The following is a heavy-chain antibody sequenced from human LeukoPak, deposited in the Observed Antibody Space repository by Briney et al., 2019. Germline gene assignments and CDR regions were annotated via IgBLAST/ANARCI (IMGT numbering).Heavy chain of an antibody. CDR2: INPNSGGT. CDR1: GKILTGYY. V-gene: IGHV1-2*02. D-gene: IGHD5-12*01. Sequence: ASVKVSCKASGKILTGYYVHWVRQAPGQGLEWMGWINPNSGGTNYAQKFQGRVTMTRDTSISTAYMELSRLTTDDTAVCYCARGVSSGYDATFDYWGQGTLVTASS. J-gene: IGHJ4*02. CDR3: ARGVSSGYDATFDY.